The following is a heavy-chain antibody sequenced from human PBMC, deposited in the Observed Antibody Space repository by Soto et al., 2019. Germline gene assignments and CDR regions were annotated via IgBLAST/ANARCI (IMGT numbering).Heavy chain of an antibody. V-gene: IGHV4-59*08. J-gene: IGHJ4*02. CDR2: IYYSGST. Sequence: QVQLQESGPGLVKPSETLSLTCTVSGGSISSYYWSWIRQPPGKGLEWIGYIYYSGSTNYNPSLKSRLTISADPSKNQCSRKLNSMTAADTAVYYCARHSYGSGSTYFDYWGQGTLVTVSS. D-gene: IGHD3-10*01. CDR1: GGSISSYY. CDR3: ARHSYGSGSTYFDY.